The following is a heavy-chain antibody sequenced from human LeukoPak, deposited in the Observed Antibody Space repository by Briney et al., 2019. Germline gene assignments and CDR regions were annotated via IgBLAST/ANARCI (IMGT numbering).Heavy chain of an antibody. CDR2: INSDGSST. CDR1: GFTFSSYW. D-gene: IGHD2-2*02. Sequence: PGGSLRLSCAASGFTFSSYWVHWVRQAPGKGLVWVSRINSDGSSTSYADSVKGRFTISRDNAKNTLYLQMNSLRAEDTAVYYCVRDDALGYCSSTNCYTENWFDPWGQGTLVTVSS. CDR3: VRDDALGYCSSTNCYTENWFDP. J-gene: IGHJ5*02. V-gene: IGHV3-74*01.